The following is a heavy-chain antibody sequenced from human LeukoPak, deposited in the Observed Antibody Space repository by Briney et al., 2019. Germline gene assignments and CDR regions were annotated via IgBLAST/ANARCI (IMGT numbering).Heavy chain of an antibody. CDR2: IWNDGSNK. D-gene: IGHD6-13*01. J-gene: IGHJ6*02. CDR1: GFTFSSYG. V-gene: IGHV3-33*01. Sequence: TGGSLRLSCAASGFTFSSYGMHWVRQAPGKGLEWVAVIWNDGSNKYYADSVKGRFTISRDNSKNTLYLQMNSLRAEDTAVYYCARDIEEQQLVAGAYGMDVWGQGTTVTVSS. CDR3: ARDIEEQQLVAGAYGMDV.